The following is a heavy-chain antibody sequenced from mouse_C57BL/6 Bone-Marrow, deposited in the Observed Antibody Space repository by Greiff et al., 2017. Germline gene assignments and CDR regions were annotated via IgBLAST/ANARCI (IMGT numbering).Heavy chain of an antibody. CDR3: ARYQYYGSSYLDY. Sequence: QVQLQQPGAELVKPGASVKLSCKASGYTFTSYWMHWVKQRPGQGLEWIGMIHPNSGSTNYNEKFKSKATLTVDKSSSTAYMQRSSLTSEDSAVYYCARYQYYGSSYLDYWGQGTTLTVSS. V-gene: IGHV1-64*01. CDR1: GYTFTSYW. CDR2: IHPNSGST. D-gene: IGHD1-1*01. J-gene: IGHJ2*01.